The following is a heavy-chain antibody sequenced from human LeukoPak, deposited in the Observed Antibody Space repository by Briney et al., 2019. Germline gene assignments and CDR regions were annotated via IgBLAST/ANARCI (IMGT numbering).Heavy chain of an antibody. CDR1: GFTFSSYS. CDR3: ARDLGAYWFGESKNYYYYGMDV. Sequence: PGGSLRLSCAASGFTFSSYSMNWVHQAPGKGLEWVSSISSSSSYIYYADSVKGRFTISRDNAKNSLYLQMNSLRAEDTAVYYCARDLGAYWFGESKNYYYYGMDVWGQGTTVTVSS. V-gene: IGHV3-21*01. CDR2: ISSSSSYI. J-gene: IGHJ6*02. D-gene: IGHD3-10*01.